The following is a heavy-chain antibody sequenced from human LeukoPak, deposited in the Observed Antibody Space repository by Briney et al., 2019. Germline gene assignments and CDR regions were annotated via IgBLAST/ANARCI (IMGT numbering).Heavy chain of an antibody. CDR3: TRGERLGLDY. CDR1: GASITTYD. Sequence: SETLSLTCTVSGASITTYDWSWIRQSPGKGLEWIGYIYYSRSSNYNPSLKSRVTISVDTSKNQFSLRLTSVTAADTAVYYCTRGERLGLDYWGQGTLVTVSS. J-gene: IGHJ4*02. V-gene: IGHV4-59*01. CDR2: IYYSRSS. D-gene: IGHD6-19*01.